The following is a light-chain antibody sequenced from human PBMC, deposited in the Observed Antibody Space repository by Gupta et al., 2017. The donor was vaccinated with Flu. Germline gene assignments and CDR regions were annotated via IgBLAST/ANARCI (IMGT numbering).Light chain of an antibody. Sequence: QSALTQPRSVSGSPGQSVAISCSGSSSDVGGYNYVSWYQQHPGKAPKLMIYDVTKRPSGVPDRFSGSKSGNTASLTISGLQAEDEADYYCSSYAGTYTLWVFGGGTKLTVL. CDR1: SSDVGGYNY. CDR2: DVT. V-gene: IGLV2-11*01. J-gene: IGLJ3*02. CDR3: SSYAGTYTLWV.